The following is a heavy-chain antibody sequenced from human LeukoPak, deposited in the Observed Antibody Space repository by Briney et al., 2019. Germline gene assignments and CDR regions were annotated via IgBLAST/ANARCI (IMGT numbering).Heavy chain of an antibody. CDR3: AKIADYDILTGYYTPFDY. CDR1: GFTFSSYA. Sequence: PGGSLRLSCAASGFTFSSYAMSWVRQAPGKGLEWVSAISGSGGSTYYADSVKGRFTISRDNSKNTLYLQMNSQRAEDTDVYYCAKIADYDILTGYYTPFDYWGQGTLVTVSS. J-gene: IGHJ4*02. V-gene: IGHV3-23*01. CDR2: ISGSGGST. D-gene: IGHD3-9*01.